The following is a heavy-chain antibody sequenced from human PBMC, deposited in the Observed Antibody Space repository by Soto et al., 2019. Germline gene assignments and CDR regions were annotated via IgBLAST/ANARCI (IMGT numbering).Heavy chain of an antibody. Sequence: HPGGSLRLSCAASGFTFSGSAMHWVRQASGKGLEWVGRIRSKANSYATAYAASVKGRFTISRDDSKNTAYLQMNSLKTEDTAVYYCTRRARYCSSTSCPDNWFDPWGQGTLVTVSS. CDR1: GFTFSGSA. V-gene: IGHV3-73*01. D-gene: IGHD2-2*01. J-gene: IGHJ5*02. CDR2: IRSKANSYAT. CDR3: TRRARYCSSTSCPDNWFDP.